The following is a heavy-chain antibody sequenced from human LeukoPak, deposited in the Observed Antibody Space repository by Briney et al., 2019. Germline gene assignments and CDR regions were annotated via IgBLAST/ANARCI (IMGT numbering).Heavy chain of an antibody. CDR1: RFTFSSYG. CDR3: AKGVKVPLLRYFSYYMDV. CDR2: IGGSGGGT. Sequence: GGTLRLSCAASRFTFSSYGMSWVRQAPGKGLEWVSAIGGSGGGTYYADSVKGRFTISRDNSKNTLYLQMNSLRAEDTAVYYCAKGVKVPLLRYFSYYMDVWGKGTTVTISS. V-gene: IGHV3-23*01. J-gene: IGHJ6*03. D-gene: IGHD3-9*01.